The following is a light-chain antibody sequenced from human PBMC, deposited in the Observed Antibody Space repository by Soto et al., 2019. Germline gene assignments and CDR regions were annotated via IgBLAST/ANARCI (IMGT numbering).Light chain of an antibody. CDR1: QPISIW. V-gene: IGKV1-12*01. J-gene: IGKJ4*01. CDR3: QQATSSPLI. CDR2: AAT. Sequence: DIQMTQSPSSVSASVGDRVTITCRASQPISIWLAWYQQKPGTAPKLVISAATKLASGVPSRFTVSGAGTDLPLPTGSLQPYVLAINFCQQATSSPLISGGGTK.